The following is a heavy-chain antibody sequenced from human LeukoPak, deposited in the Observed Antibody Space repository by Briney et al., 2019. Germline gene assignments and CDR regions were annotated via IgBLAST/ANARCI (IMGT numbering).Heavy chain of an antibody. CDR2: IYPGDSDT. CDR3: ARRAYSHEWFDP. CDR1: GYTFTNYW. D-gene: IGHD5-12*01. Sequence: GESLKISCKASGYTFTNYWIGWVRQMPGKGLEWMGTIYPGDSDTRYSPSFQGQVTISADKSSSTAYLQWSSLRASDTAMYFCARRAYSHEWFDPWGQGTLVTISS. V-gene: IGHV5-51*01. J-gene: IGHJ5*02.